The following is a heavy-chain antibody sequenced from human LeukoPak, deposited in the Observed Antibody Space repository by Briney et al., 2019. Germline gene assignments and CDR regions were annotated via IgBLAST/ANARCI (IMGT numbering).Heavy chain of an antibody. CDR3: ARCPITFGGVIVIPSWFDP. CDR2: ISSSSSYI. Sequence: AGSLRLSCAASGFTFSSYSMNWVRQAPGKGLEWVSSISSSSSYIYYADSVKGRFTISRDNAKNSLYLQMNSLRAEDTAVYYCARCPITFGGVIVIPSWFDPWGQGTLVTVSS. D-gene: IGHD3-16*02. V-gene: IGHV3-21*01. CDR1: GFTFSSYS. J-gene: IGHJ5*02.